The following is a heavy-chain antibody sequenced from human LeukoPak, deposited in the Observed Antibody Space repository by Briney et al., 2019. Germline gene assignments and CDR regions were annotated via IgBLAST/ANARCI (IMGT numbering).Heavy chain of an antibody. CDR3: ARDAPTAVASL. CDR2: IIPILGIA. D-gene: IGHD6-19*01. Sequence: SVKVSCKASGGTFSSYAISWVRQAPGQGLEWMGRIIPILGIANYAQKFQGRVTITADKSTSTAYMELSSLRSEDTAVYYCARDAPTAVASLWGQGTLVTVSS. CDR1: GGTFSSYA. J-gene: IGHJ4*02. V-gene: IGHV1-69*04.